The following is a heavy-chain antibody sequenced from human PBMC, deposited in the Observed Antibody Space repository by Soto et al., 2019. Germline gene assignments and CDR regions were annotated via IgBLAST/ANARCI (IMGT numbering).Heavy chain of an antibody. J-gene: IGHJ4*02. CDR2: ISSSSSYI. CDR3: ASTPAAILFDYF. Sequence: SGGSPRLSCAASGFNFSSYSMNWVRQVPGKGLEWVSSISSSSSYIYYADSVKGRFTISRDNAKNSLYLQMNSLRAEDTAVYYCASTPAAILFDYFWGQGTLVTVSS. V-gene: IGHV3-21*01. D-gene: IGHD2-2*02. CDR1: GFNFSSYS.